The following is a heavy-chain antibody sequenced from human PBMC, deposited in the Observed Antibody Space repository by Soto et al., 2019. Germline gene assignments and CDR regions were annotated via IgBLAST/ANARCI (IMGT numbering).Heavy chain of an antibody. CDR1: GFTCSSYA. CDR2: ISGSGGIT. D-gene: IGHD3-10*01. CDR3: SSRFH. J-gene: IGHJ4*02. V-gene: IGHV3-23*01. Sequence: GGSLRVSCGAAGFTCSSYAMSWVRQAPGKGLEWVSAISGSGGITYYADSVKGRFTISRDNSKNTLYLQMNSLRAEDTAVYYCSSRFHWGQGTLVTVSS.